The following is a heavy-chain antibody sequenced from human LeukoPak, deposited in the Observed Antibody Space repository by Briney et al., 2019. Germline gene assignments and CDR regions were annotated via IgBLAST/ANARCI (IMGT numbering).Heavy chain of an antibody. J-gene: IGHJ5*02. V-gene: IGHV3-74*01. CDR2: INSDGGGA. Sequence: PGGSLRLSCAASGIIFGNNWMHWVRQRPGKGLVWISRINSDGGGAIYADSVKGRFTVSRDNAKNTLYLQMNSLRAEDPAVYYCARDVPHNWFDTWGQGTLVTVSS. CDR1: GIIFGNNW. CDR3: ARDVPHNWFDT.